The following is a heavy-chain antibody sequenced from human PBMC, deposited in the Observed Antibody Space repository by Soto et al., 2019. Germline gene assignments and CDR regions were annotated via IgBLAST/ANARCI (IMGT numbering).Heavy chain of an antibody. D-gene: IGHD6-19*01. CDR3: ARLMGSGWFHFDY. J-gene: IGHJ4*02. Sequence: PSETLSLTCTVSGGSISSSSYYWGWIRQPPGKGLEWIGSIYYSGSTYYNPSLKSRVTISVDTSKNQFSLKLSSVTAADTAVYYCARLMGSGWFHFDYWGQGTLVTVSS. CDR1: GGSISSSSYY. CDR2: IYYSGST. V-gene: IGHV4-39*01.